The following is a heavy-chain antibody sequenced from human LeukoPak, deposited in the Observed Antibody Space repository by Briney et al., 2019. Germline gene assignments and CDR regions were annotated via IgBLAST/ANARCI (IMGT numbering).Heavy chain of an antibody. V-gene: IGHV3-21*01. D-gene: IGHD4-17*01. Sequence: GGSLRLSCAASGFTFSSYSMNWVRQAPGKGLEWVSSISSSSSYIYYADSVKGRFTISRDNAKNSLYLQMNSLRAEDTAVYYCARGNYGDYGHDAFDIWGQGTMVTVSS. CDR1: GFTFSSYS. CDR2: ISSSSSYI. CDR3: ARGNYGDYGHDAFDI. J-gene: IGHJ3*02.